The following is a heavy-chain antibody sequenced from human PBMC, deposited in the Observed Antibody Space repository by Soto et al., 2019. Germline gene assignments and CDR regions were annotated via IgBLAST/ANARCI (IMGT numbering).Heavy chain of an antibody. CDR3: ARPIYGDYAFDY. Sequence: GGSLRLSCAASGFNFSRYDMHWVRQARGKGLEWVSAIGSAGDTYYPGSVKGRFTISRENAKNSVYLQMNSLRVEDTAVYYCARPIYGDYAFDYWGQGTLVTVSS. J-gene: IGHJ4*02. D-gene: IGHD4-17*01. CDR2: IGSAGDT. V-gene: IGHV3-13*01. CDR1: GFNFSRYD.